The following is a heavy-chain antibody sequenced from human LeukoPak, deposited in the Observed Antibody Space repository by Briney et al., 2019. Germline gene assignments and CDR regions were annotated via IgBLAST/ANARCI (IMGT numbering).Heavy chain of an antibody. CDR2: INHSGST. J-gene: IGHJ4*02. Sequence: SETLSLTCAVYGESFSDYYWSWIRQPPGKGLEWIGDINHSGSTNYNPSLKSRVTMSVDTSKKHFSLKLSSVTAADTAVYYCARRYPSVRGVNLRPQEVRKYYFDYWGQGNLVTVSS. CDR1: GESFSDYY. V-gene: IGHV4-34*01. CDR3: ARRYPSVRGVNLRPQEVRKYYFDY. D-gene: IGHD3-10*01.